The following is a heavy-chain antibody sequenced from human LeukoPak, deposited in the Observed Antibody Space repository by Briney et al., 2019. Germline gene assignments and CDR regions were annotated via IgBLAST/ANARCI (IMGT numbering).Heavy chain of an antibody. CDR2: IRYDGSNK. D-gene: IGHD6-13*01. V-gene: IGHV3-30*02. J-gene: IGHJ5*02. CDR1: GFTFSSYG. CDR3: AKDLLYSRYNWFDP. Sequence: PGGSLRLSCAGSGFTFSSYGMHWVRQAPGKGLEWVAFIRYDGSNKYYADSVKGRFTISRDNSKNTLYLQMNSLRAEDTAVYYCAKDLLYSRYNWFDPWGQGTLVTVSS.